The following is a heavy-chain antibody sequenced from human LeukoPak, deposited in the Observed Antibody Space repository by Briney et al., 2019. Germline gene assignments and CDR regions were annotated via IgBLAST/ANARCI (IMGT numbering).Heavy chain of an antibody. CDR2: VYYNGDA. Sequence: SETLSLTCTVSGGSISSTTYYWAWIRQPPGKGLEWIGNVYYNGDAFYNPSLESRVIMSEDTSKNHFSLKLTSVTAADTAFYYCATYRDDWFDPWGQGILVTVSS. J-gene: IGHJ5*02. V-gene: IGHV4-39*02. CDR1: GGSISSTTYY. CDR3: ATYRDDWFDP. D-gene: IGHD5-24*01.